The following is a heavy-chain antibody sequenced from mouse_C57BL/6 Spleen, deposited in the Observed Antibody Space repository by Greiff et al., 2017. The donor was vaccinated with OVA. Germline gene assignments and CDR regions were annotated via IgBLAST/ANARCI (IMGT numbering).Heavy chain of an antibody. J-gene: IGHJ4*01. D-gene: IGHD2-3*01. CDR1: GFTFSSYG. CDR2: ISSGGSYT. Sequence: EVMLVESGGDLVKPGGSLKLSCAASGFTFSSYGMSWVRQTPDKRLEWVATISSGGSYTYYPDSVKGRFTISRDNAKNTLYLQMSSLKSDDTAMYYCARQGDGYSTGMDYWGQGTSVTVSS. CDR3: ARQGDGYSTGMDY. V-gene: IGHV5-6*02.